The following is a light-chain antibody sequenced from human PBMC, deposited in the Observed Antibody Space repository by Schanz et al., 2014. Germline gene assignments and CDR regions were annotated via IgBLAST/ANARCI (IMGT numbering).Light chain of an antibody. V-gene: IGKV1-6*01. J-gene: IGKJ2*01. CDR2: SAS. Sequence: AIQMTQSPSSLSASVGDRVTLTCRAGQDIGNDLGWYQQKPGKAPRLLIYSASKLASGVPSRFSGSGSRTDFTLTISSLQPDDFATYYCQHETFGQGTKLEIK. CDR3: QHET. CDR1: QDIGND.